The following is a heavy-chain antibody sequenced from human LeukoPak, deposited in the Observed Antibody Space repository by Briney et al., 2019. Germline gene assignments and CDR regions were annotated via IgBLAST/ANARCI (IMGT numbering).Heavy chain of an antibody. CDR2: IHHSGNS. CDR1: GASVTEYY. Sequence: SETLSLTCTVSGASVTEYYWSWIRQSPGKGLEWINIHHSGNSDYNPPLRSRVTTSLDTSQNQFSLNLLSVTAADTAVYYCKRGHWGLQSWSQGTLVSVSS. J-gene: IGHJ5*02. V-gene: IGHV4-59*02. CDR3: KRGHWGLQS. D-gene: IGHD7-27*01.